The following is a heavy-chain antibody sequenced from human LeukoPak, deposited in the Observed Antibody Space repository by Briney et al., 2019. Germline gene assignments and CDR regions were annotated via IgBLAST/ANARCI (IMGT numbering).Heavy chain of an antibody. Sequence: GGSLRLACAASGFTFSSYNMNWVRQAPGKGLEWVSSIPGTGSYTHYAASVKGRFTISRDNAKTSLYLQMNSLRAEDTAVYYCAGVELLWFGELQQNTYWFDPWGQGTLVTVSS. CDR1: GFTFSSYN. V-gene: IGHV3-21*01. CDR2: IPGTGSYT. CDR3: AGVELLWFGELQQNTYWFDP. J-gene: IGHJ5*02. D-gene: IGHD3-10*01.